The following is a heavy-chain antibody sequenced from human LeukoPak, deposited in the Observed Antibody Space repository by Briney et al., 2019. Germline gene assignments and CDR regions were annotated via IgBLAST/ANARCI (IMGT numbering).Heavy chain of an antibody. J-gene: IGHJ3*02. D-gene: IGHD5-12*01. CDR3: ARGGSGYDFPGAFDI. Sequence: ASVKVSCKASGYTFTSYYMHWVRQAPGQGLEWMGIINPSGGSTSYAQKFQGRVTMTRDTSTSTVYMELSSLRSKDTAVYYCARGGSGYDFPGAFDIWGQGTMVTVSS. CDR1: GYTFTSYY. V-gene: IGHV1-46*01. CDR2: INPSGGST.